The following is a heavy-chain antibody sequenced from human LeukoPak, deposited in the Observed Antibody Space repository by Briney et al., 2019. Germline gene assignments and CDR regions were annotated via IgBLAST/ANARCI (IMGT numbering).Heavy chain of an antibody. CDR3: ARALHAYSSSWYSSFDY. CDR2: ISSNGGST. Sequence: GGSLRLSCAASGLTFSSYAMHWVRQAPGKGLEYVSAISSNGGSTNYANSVKGRFTISRDNSKNTLYLQMGSLRAEDMAVYYCARALHAYSSSWYSSFDYWGQGTLVTVSS. V-gene: IGHV3-64*01. CDR1: GLTFSSYA. D-gene: IGHD6-13*01. J-gene: IGHJ4*02.